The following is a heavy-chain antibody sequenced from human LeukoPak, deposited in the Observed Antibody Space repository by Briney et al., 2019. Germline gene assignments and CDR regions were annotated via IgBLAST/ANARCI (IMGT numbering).Heavy chain of an antibody. CDR1: GYTFTSYG. CDR2: ISAYNGNT. J-gene: IGHJ6*03. CDR3: ARGYIAVAGIRDDYYMDV. D-gene: IGHD6-19*01. V-gene: IGHV1-18*01. Sequence: ASVKVSCKASGYTFTSYGISWVRQAPGQGLEWMGWISAYNGNTNYAQKLQGRVTMTTDTSTSTAYMELRSLRSEDTAVYYCARGYIAVAGIRDDYYMDVWGKGTTVTVSS.